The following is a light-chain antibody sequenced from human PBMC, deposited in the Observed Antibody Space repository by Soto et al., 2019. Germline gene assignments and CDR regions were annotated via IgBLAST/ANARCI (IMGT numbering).Light chain of an antibody. CDR3: QQYSSSPWT. CDR2: GAS. V-gene: IGKV3-20*01. J-gene: IGKJ1*01. Sequence: EIVLTQSPGTLSLSPGERATLSCRASQSVSSSYLAWYQQKPGQAPRLLIYGASARATGIPDRFSGSGSGIDFTLTISRLEPEDFVVYYCQQYSSSPWTFGQGNKVEVK. CDR1: QSVSSSY.